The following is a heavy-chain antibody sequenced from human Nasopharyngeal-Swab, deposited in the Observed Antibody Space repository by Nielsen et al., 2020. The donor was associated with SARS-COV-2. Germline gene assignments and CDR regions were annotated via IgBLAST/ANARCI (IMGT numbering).Heavy chain of an antibody. J-gene: IGHJ6*03. CDR3: ARDSVTTPLYYYYMDV. V-gene: IGHV7-4-1*02. D-gene: IGHD4-11*01. CDR2: INTNTGNP. CDR1: GYTFTSYA. Sequence: ASVKVSCKASGYTFTSYAMNWVRQAHGQGLEWMGWINTNTGNPTYAQGLTGRFVFSLDTYVRTAYLQISSLKAEDTAVYYCARDSVTTPLYYYYMDVWGKGTTVTVSS.